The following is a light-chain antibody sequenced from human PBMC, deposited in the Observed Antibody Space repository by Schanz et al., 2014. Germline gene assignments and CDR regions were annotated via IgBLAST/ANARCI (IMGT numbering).Light chain of an antibody. CDR1: SSDVGGYKF. CDR2: DVS. J-gene: IGLJ2*01. CDR3: CSYTGSGML. V-gene: IGLV2-14*01. Sequence: QSALTQPASVSGSPGQSITISCTGTSSDVGGYKFVSWYQQYPGKAPKLMIFDVSNRPSGVSNRFSGSKSGTTASLTISGLQAEDEADYYCCSYTGSGMLFGGGTKLTVL.